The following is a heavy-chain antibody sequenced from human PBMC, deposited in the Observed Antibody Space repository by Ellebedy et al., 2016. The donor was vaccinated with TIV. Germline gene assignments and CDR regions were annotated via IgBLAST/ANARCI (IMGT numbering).Heavy chain of an antibody. D-gene: IGHD3/OR15-3a*01. CDR3: ARVDLGLAFDY. J-gene: IGHJ4*02. CDR1: GFAVSSNY. CDR2: IYSAGPT. Sequence: GESLKISCAVSGFAVSSNYMSWVRQAPGKGLEWVSIIYSAGPTYYEDSVKGRFTISRDNSTNTLYLQMRSWRTEDTAVNYCARVDLGLAFDYWGRGALVTVSS. V-gene: IGHV3-53*01.